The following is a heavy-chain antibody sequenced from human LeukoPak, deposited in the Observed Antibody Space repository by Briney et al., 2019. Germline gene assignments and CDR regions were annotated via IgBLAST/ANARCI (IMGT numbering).Heavy chain of an antibody. V-gene: IGHV3-48*04. CDR1: GFTFSSYS. J-gene: IGHJ4*02. Sequence: GGSLRLSCAASGFTFSSYSMNWVRQAPGKGLEWVSYISSSSSTIYYADSVKGRFTISRDNAKNSLYPQMNSLRAEDTAVYYCVGPDSQFDCWGQGTLVTVSS. D-gene: IGHD3-10*01. CDR2: ISSSSSTI. CDR3: VGPDSQFDC.